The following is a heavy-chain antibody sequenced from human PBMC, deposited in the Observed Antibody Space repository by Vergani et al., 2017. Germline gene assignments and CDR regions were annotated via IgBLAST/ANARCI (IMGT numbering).Heavy chain of an antibody. CDR1: GFTFSSYS. V-gene: IGHV3-7*01. Sequence: VQLVESGGGLVKPGGSLRLSCAASGFTFSSYSMNWVRQAPGKGLEWVANIKQDGSEKYYVDSVKGRFTISRDNAKNSLYLQMNSLRAEDTAVYYCARGGRITMVRSYYMDVWGKGTTVTVSS. CDR2: IKQDGSEK. D-gene: IGHD3-10*01. CDR3: ARGGRITMVRSYYMDV. J-gene: IGHJ6*03.